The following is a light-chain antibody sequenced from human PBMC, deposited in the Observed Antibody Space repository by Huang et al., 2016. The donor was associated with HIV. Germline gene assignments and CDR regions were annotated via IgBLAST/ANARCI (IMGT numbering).Light chain of an antibody. Sequence: EIVMTQSPATLSVSPGQRVTLSCRANRSVSTNLAWYQHRHGQAPRLLFYGSSTRGPGIPARFSGSGSGTDFSLTISSLQSEDFALYYCHQYNNWLLSFGGGTRV. J-gene: IGKJ4*01. CDR3: HQYNNWLLS. CDR2: GSS. CDR1: RSVSTN. V-gene: IGKV3-15*01.